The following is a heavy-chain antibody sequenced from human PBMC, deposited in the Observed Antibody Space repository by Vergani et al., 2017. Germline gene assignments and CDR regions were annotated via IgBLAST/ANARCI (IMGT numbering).Heavy chain of an antibody. CDR3: AKAKGYYYYYYMDV. Sequence: EEAVVESGGGLVQPGGSLRLSCVGSGFNFKKYWMNWVRQAPGKGLEWVSAISGSGGSTYYADSVKGRFTISRDNSKNTLYLQMNSLRAEDTAVYYCAKAKGYYYYYYMDVWGKGTTVTVSS. CDR1: GFNFKKYW. CDR2: ISGSGGST. J-gene: IGHJ6*03. V-gene: IGHV3-23*04.